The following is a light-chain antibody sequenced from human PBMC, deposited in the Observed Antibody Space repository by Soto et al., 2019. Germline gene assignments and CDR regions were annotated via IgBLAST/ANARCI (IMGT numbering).Light chain of an antibody. CDR3: QQYGSSPT. CDR1: QSVSSD. CDR2: GTS. Sequence: EVVMTQSPATLSVSPGEGVTLSCRASQSVSSDLAWYHQKPGQAPRLLIYGTSSRATGIPDRFSGSGSGTDFTLTISRLEPEDFAVYYCQQYGSSPTFGQGTKVDIK. V-gene: IGKV3-20*01. J-gene: IGKJ1*01.